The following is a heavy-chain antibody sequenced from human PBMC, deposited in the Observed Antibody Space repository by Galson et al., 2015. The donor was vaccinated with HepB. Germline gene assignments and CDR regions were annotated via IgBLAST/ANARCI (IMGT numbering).Heavy chain of an antibody. CDR1: GFTVSSNY. CDR2: IYSGGST. Sequence: SLRLSCAASGFTVSSNYMSWVRQAPGKGLEWVSVIYSGGSTYYADSVKGRFTISRHNSKNTLYLQMNSLRAEDTAVYYCARDARYSYGGREGNAFDVWGQGTMVTVSS. CDR3: ARDARYSYGGREGNAFDV. D-gene: IGHD5-18*01. J-gene: IGHJ3*01. V-gene: IGHV3-53*04.